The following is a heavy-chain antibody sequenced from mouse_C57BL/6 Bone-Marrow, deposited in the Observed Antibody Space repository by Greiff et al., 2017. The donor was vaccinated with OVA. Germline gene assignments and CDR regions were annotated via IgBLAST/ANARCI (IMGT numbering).Heavy chain of an antibody. V-gene: IGHV14-3*01. CDR3: ARYPYYGNLYAMDY. CDR1: GFNIKNSY. J-gene: IGHJ4*01. CDR2: IDPANGNT. Sequence: EVMLVESVAELVRPGASVKLSCTASGFNIKNSYMHWVKQRPEQGLEWIGRIDPANGNTKYAPKFQGKATITADTSSNTAYLQLSSLTSEDTAIYYCARYPYYGNLYAMDYWGQGTSVTVSS. D-gene: IGHD2-1*01.